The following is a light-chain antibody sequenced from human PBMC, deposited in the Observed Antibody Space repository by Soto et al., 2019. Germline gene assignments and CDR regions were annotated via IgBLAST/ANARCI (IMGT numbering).Light chain of an antibody. Sequence: IVMTQSPESVAVSLGERATIKCKSSHSLLYSSNNKTYLAWYQQKPGQPPKLLVYWASTRESGVPDRFSGRGSGTDFTLTVNSLQAADVAVYYCQQYYSTPLTFGGGTMVDIK. CDR3: QQYYSTPLT. CDR2: WAS. CDR1: HSLLYSSNNKTY. V-gene: IGKV4-1*01. J-gene: IGKJ4*01.